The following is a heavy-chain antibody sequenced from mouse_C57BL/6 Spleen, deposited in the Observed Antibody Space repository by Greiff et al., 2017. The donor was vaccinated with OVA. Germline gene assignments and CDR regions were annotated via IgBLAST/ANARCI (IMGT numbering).Heavy chain of an antibody. CDR1: GYSITSGYY. CDR3: AREPHYDGSRRDAMDY. D-gene: IGHD1-1*01. J-gene: IGHJ4*01. V-gene: IGHV3-6*01. Sequence: VQLKESGPGLVKPSQSLSLTCSVTGYSITSGYYWNWIRQFPGNKLEWMGYISYDGSNNYNPSLKNRISITRDTSKNQFFLKLNSLTTEDTATYYCAREPHYDGSRRDAMDYWGQVTSVTVSS. CDR2: ISYDGSN.